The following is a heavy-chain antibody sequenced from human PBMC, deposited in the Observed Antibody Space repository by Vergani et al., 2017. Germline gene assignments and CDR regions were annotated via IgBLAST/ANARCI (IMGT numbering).Heavy chain of an antibody. CDR2: IWYDGSNK. Sequence: VQLLESGGGVVQPGGSLRLSCAASGFTFSSYAMHWVRQAPGKGLEWVALIWYDGSNKKYVDSVKGRFTISRDNSKNTLYLQMNSLRGEDTAVYYCARAVKKGDYYDSSGYYGYFDYWGQGTLVTVSS. V-gene: IGHV3-30*02. CDR3: ARAVKKGDYYDSSGYYGYFDY. J-gene: IGHJ4*02. D-gene: IGHD3-22*01. CDR1: GFTFSSYA.